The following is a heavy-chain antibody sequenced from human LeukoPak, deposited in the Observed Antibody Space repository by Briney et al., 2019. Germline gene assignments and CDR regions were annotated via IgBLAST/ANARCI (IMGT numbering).Heavy chain of an antibody. CDR2: MNPNSGNT. CDR3: ARAFGYSGYDHWFDP. D-gene: IGHD5-12*01. Sequence: ASVKVSCKASGYTFTSYEINWVRQATGQGLEWMGWMNPNSGNTGYAQKFQGRVTMTRNTSISTAYMELSSLRSEDTAVYYCARAFGYSGYDHWFDPWGQGTLVTVSS. CDR1: GYTFTSYE. V-gene: IGHV1-8*01. J-gene: IGHJ5*02.